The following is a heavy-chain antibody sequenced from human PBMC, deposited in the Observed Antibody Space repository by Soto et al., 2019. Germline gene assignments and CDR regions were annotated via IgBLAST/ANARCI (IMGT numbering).Heavy chain of an antibody. CDR1: GGSISSGGYY. Sequence: LSLTCTVSGGSISSGGYYWSWIRQHPGKGLEWIGYIYYSGSTYYNPSLKSRVTISVDTSKNQFSLKLSSVTAADTAVYYCAREFVDSYDSSGYNNWFDPWGQGTLVTVSS. CDR2: IYYSGST. D-gene: IGHD3-22*01. CDR3: AREFVDSYDSSGYNNWFDP. J-gene: IGHJ5*02. V-gene: IGHV4-31*03.